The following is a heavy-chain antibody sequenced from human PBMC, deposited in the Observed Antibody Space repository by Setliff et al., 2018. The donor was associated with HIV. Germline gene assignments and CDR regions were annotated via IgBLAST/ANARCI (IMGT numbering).Heavy chain of an antibody. CDR2: ISAYNGHT. D-gene: IGHD3-16*01. V-gene: IGHV1-18*01. J-gene: IGHJ4*02. CDR1: TYTFNSYV. CDR3: ARGSYGDY. Sequence: ASVKVSCKASTYTFNSYVITWVRQAPGQGLEWMGWISAYNGHTSSAQKLQGRISMTTDTSTNTAYMQLSSLTSDDTAVYYCARGSYGDYWGQGTLVTVSS.